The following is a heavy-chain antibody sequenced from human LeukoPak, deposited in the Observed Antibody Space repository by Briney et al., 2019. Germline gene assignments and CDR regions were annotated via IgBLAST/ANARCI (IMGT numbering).Heavy chain of an antibody. Sequence: GSLRLSCAASGFTFSSYGMHWVRQAPGKGLEWVAVISYDGSNKYYADSVKGRFTISRDNSKNTLYLQMNSLRAEDTAVYYCAKVLGYFDWLGMDVWGQGTTVTVSS. V-gene: IGHV3-30*18. D-gene: IGHD3-9*01. CDR2: ISYDGSNK. CDR3: AKVLGYFDWLGMDV. CDR1: GFTFSSYG. J-gene: IGHJ6*02.